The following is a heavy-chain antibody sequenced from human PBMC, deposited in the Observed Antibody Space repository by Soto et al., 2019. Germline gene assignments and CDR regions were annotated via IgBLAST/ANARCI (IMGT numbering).Heavy chain of an antibody. CDR3: ARGLIKYAGGAFDI. Sequence: QVQLEESGGGVVQPGTSLKLSCTASGFSFSDSIIHWLRQVPGRGLEWVAVISTAHTNEAYAHSVRDRFIISRDNSMSTLFLQMNSLRAEDTAIYYCARGLIKYAGGAFDIWGQGTTVTVS. V-gene: IGHV3-33*01. CDR1: GFSFSDSI. J-gene: IGHJ3*02. CDR2: ISTAHTNE. D-gene: IGHD3-10*01.